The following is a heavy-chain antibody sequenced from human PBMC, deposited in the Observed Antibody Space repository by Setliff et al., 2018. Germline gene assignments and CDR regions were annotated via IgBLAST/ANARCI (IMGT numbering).Heavy chain of an antibody. CDR2: IFARGSM. CDR1: GGSISSGNFY. CDR3: ARHALSFDRAWDV. V-gene: IGHV4-61*09. D-gene: IGHD3-9*01. J-gene: IGHJ6*04. Sequence: SETLSLTCTVSGGSISSGNFYWIWIRQPAGKALEWLGHIFARGSMNYNPSLRSRITISQDRSENQFSLTLSSVTAADTAVYYCARHALSFDRAWDVWGKGTTVTVSS.